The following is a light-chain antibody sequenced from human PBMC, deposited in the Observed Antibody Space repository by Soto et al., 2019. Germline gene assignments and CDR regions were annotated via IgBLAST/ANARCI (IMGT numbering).Light chain of an antibody. Sequence: EIVLTQSPGTLSLSPGERATLSCRASQSVSSSYLAWYQQKPGQAPRLLIYGASSRATGIPDRFSGSGSGTTFSLTISRLEPEDFAVYYCQQHGSYPTTFGQGTQLEIK. CDR3: QQHGSYPTT. V-gene: IGKV3-20*01. CDR1: QSVSSSY. J-gene: IGKJ2*01. CDR2: GAS.